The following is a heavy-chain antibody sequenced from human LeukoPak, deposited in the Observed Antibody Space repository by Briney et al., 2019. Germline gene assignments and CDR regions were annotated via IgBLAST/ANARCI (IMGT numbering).Heavy chain of an antibody. CDR3: ARTFAYYYYMDV. Sequence: PGGSLRLSCAASGFTFSSYAMSWVRQAPGKGLEWVSAISSSSSTIYYADSVKGRFTISRDNAKNSLYLQMNSLRAEDTAVYYCARTFAYYYYMDVWGKGTTVTVSS. J-gene: IGHJ6*03. D-gene: IGHD2/OR15-2a*01. CDR1: GFTFSSYA. V-gene: IGHV3-48*04. CDR2: ISSSSSTI.